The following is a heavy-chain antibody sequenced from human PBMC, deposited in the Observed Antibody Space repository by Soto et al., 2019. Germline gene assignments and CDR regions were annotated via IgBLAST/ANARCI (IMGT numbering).Heavy chain of an antibody. J-gene: IGHJ3*02. D-gene: IGHD6-19*01. V-gene: IGHV3-15*01. CDR3: YSGWYDYDAFDI. Sequence: GGSLRLSCAASGFTFSNAWMSWVRQAPGKGLEWVGRIKSKTDGGTTDYAAPVKGRFTISRDDSKNTLYLQMNSLKTEDTAVYYCYSGWYDYDAFDIWGQGTMVTVSS. CDR2: IKSKTDGGTT. CDR1: GFTFSNAW.